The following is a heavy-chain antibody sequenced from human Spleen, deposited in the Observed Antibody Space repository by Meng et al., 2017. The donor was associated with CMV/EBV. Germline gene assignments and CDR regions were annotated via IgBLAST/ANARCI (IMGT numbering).Heavy chain of an antibody. Sequence: GESLKISCAASGFTFSSYWMHWVRQAPGKGLVWVSRINSDGSSTSYADSVKGRFTISRDNAKNTLYLQMNSLRAEDTAVYYCARGQRVGRGYDFWSGYLEFEYYYYGMDVWGQGTTVTVSS. CDR1: GFTFSSYW. V-gene: IGHV3-74*01. D-gene: IGHD3-3*01. CDR3: ARGQRVGRGYDFWSGYLEFEYYYYGMDV. CDR2: INSDGSST. J-gene: IGHJ6*02.